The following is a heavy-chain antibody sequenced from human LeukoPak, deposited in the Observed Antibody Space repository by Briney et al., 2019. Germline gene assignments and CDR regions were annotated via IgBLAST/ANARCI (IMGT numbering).Heavy chain of an antibody. D-gene: IGHD3-22*01. V-gene: IGHV5-51*01. J-gene: IGHJ3*02. Sequence: LGESLKISCKGSGYSFTSYWIGWVRQMPGKGLEWMGIIYPGDSDTRYSPSFQGQVTISADKSISTAYPQWSSLKASDTAMYYCALKLYSSGYSKDAFDIWGQGTMVTVSS. CDR1: GYSFTSYW. CDR3: ALKLYSSGYSKDAFDI. CDR2: IYPGDSDT.